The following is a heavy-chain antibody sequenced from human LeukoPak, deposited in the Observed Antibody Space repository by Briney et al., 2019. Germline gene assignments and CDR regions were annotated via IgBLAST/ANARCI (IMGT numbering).Heavy chain of an antibody. CDR3: ARGRKNYYDSSEYDY. D-gene: IGHD3-22*01. CDR1: GFTFSSYW. J-gene: IGHJ4*02. Sequence: GGSLRLSCAASGFTFSSYWMSWVRQAPGKGLEWVANIKQDGSEKYYVDSVKGRFTISRDNAKNSPYLQMNSLRAEDTAVYYCARGRKNYYDSSEYDYWGQGTLVTVSS. V-gene: IGHV3-7*01. CDR2: IKQDGSEK.